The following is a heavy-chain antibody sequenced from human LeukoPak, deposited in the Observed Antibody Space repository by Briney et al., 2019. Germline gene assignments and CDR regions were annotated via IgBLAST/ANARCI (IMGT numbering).Heavy chain of an antibody. Sequence: SVKVSCKASGGTFISYTISWVRQAPGQGLEWMGRIIPILGIANYAQKFQGRVTITADKSTSTAYMELSSLRSEDTAVYYCARDFEGERWLQLGAFDIWGQGTMVTVSS. D-gene: IGHD5-24*01. CDR2: IIPILGIA. V-gene: IGHV1-69*04. CDR3: ARDFEGERWLQLGAFDI. J-gene: IGHJ3*02. CDR1: GGTFISYT.